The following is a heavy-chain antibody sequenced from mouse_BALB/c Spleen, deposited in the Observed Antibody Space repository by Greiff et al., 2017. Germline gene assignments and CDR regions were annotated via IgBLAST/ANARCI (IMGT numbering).Heavy chain of an antibody. CDR3: ARKGLLSTMITTGSWFAY. D-gene: IGHD2-4*01. CDR1: GYTFTSYV. Sequence: EVQLQQSGPELVKPGASVKMSCKASGYTFTSYVMHWVKQKPGQGLEWIGYIYPYNDGTKYNEKFKGKATLTSDKSSSTAYMELSSLTSEDSAVYYCARKGLLSTMITTGSWFAYWGQGTLVTVSA. CDR2: IYPYNDGT. V-gene: IGHV1-14*01. J-gene: IGHJ3*01.